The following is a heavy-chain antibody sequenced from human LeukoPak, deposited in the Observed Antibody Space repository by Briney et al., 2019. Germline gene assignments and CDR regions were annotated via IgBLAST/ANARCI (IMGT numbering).Heavy chain of an antibody. CDR3: ATIAAYGGGWYTIAY. J-gene: IGHJ4*02. CDR1: GGSTSSYY. Sequence: KPSETLSLTCSASGGSTSSYYWSWIRQPPGKGLEWIGYISDSGSTNYNPSLKSRVTMSVDTSRNQFSLKLSSVTAADTAVYYCATIAAYGGGWYTIAYWGQGTLVTVSS. D-gene: IGHD6-19*01. V-gene: IGHV4-59*08. CDR2: ISDSGST.